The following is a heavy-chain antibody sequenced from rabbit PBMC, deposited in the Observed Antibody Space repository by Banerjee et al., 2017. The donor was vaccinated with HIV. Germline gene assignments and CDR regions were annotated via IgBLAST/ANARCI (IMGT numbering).Heavy chain of an antibody. CDR2: IDAGSSGST. V-gene: IGHV1S40*01. CDR1: GFTLSSYY. Sequence: QSLEESGGDLVKPGASLTLTCTASGFTLSSYYMCWVRQAPGKGLEWIACIDAGSSGSTYYASWAKGRFTISKSSSTTVTLQMTSLTAADTATYFCARSSFYAGGGYTKDLWGPGTLVTVS. CDR3: ARSSFYAGGGYTKDL. J-gene: IGHJ4*01. D-gene: IGHD8-1*01.